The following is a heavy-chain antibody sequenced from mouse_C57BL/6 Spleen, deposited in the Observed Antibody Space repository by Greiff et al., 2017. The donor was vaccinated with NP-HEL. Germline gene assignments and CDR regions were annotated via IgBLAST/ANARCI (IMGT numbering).Heavy chain of an antibody. CDR3: AYGYDSGYYFDY. J-gene: IGHJ2*01. V-gene: IGHV1-82*01. Sequence: VQLQQSGPELVKPGASVKISCKASGYAFSSSWMNWVKQRPGKGLEWIGRIYPGDGDTNYTGKFTGKATLTADKSSSTAYMQLSSLTSEDSAVYFSAYGYDSGYYFDYWGKGTTLTVSS. D-gene: IGHD2-2*01. CDR1: GYAFSSSW. CDR2: IYPGDGDT.